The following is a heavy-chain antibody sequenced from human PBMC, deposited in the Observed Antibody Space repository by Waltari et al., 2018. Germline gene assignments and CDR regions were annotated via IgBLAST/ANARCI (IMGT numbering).Heavy chain of an antibody. CDR2: SNEVGGP. CDR1: GFTFSDYA. CDR3: AKDYPRVGIVLESDAIFDH. Sequence: EVQLLDSGGGLVQPGGSLRLSCITSGFTFSDYAMSWVRQAPGKGPEGVSGSNEVGGPYDADSVKGRLTIFRDNSKNTGYLQMSSLRAEDTAIYYCAKDYPRVGIVLESDAIFDHWGQGARVTVSS. D-gene: IGHD2-2*01. J-gene: IGHJ4*02. V-gene: IGHV3-23*01.